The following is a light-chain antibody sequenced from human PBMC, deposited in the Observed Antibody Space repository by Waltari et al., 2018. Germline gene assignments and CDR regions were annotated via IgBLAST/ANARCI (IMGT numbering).Light chain of an antibody. V-gene: IGLV3-21*04. CDR1: NIGSKS. Sequence: YVLTQPPSVSVDPGKTARLTCGGDNIGSKSVNWYQQKPGQAPGLGMFYDSDRPSGIPERFSGSNSGNTATLTISWVEAGDEADYHCQVWDDVTDSGVFGGGTKLTVL. J-gene: IGLJ3*02. CDR3: QVWDDVTDSGV. CDR2: YDS.